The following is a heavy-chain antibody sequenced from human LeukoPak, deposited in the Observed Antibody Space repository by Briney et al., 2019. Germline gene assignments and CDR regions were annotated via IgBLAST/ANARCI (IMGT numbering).Heavy chain of an antibody. Sequence: SETLSLTCTVSGGSISSSSYYWGWIRQPPGKGLEWIGSIYYSGSTYYNPSLKSRVTISVDTSKNQFSLKLSSVTAADTAVYYCARDTRSGSYYSNSWGQGTLVTVSS. V-gene: IGHV4-39*07. CDR1: GGSISSSSYY. J-gene: IGHJ4*02. CDR2: IYYSGST. D-gene: IGHD3-10*01. CDR3: ARDTRSGSYYSNS.